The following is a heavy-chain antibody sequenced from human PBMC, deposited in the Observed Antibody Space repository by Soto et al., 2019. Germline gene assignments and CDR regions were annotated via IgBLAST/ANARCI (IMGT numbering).Heavy chain of an antibody. Sequence: QVQLVQSGPEVRKPGASVKVSCKASGYTFLNYGISWVRQAPGQGLEWMGWISPYNGNTNYGEKLQGRVTMTTDTSANTAYMELXSLRSDDTAVYYXXXXXXXXFGDYYQYGMDVWGQGTTVTVSS. J-gene: IGHJ6*02. CDR1: GYTFLNYG. CDR2: ISPYNGNT. D-gene: IGHD3-3*01. CDR3: XXXXXXXFGDYYQYGMDV. V-gene: IGHV1-18*01.